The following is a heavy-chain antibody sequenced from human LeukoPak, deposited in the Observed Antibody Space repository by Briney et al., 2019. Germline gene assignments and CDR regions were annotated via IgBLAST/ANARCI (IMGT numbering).Heavy chain of an antibody. CDR1: GGTFSSYA. CDR2: IIPIFGTA. CDR3: ARGRTYYYGSGSYFFDY. V-gene: IGHV1-69*13. D-gene: IGHD3-10*01. J-gene: IGHJ4*02. Sequence: ASVKVSCKASGGTFSSYAISWVRQAPGQGLEWMGGIIPIFGTANYAQKFQGRVTITADESTSTAYMELSSLRSEDTAVYYCARGRTYYYGSGSYFFDYWGQGTLVTVSS.